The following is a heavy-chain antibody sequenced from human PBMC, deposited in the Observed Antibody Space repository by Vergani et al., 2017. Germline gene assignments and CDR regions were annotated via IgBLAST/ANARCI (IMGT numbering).Heavy chain of an antibody. V-gene: IGHV3-11*05. Sequence: QVQLVESGGGLVKPGGSLRLSCAASGFTFSDYYMSWIRQAPGKGLEWVSYISSSSSYTNYADSVKGRFTISRDNAKNSLYLQMNSLRAEDTAVYYCARGDCSGGSCYPGSLDYWGQGTLVTVSS. D-gene: IGHD2-15*01. J-gene: IGHJ4*02. CDR2: ISSSSSYT. CDR1: GFTFSDYY. CDR3: ARGDCSGGSCYPGSLDY.